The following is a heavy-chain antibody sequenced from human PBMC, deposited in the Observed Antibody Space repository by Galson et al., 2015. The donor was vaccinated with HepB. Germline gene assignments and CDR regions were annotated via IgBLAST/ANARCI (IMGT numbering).Heavy chain of an antibody. CDR1: GFTFSSYG. CDR2: IRYDGSNK. Sequence: SLRLSCAASGFTFSSYGMHWVRQAPGKGLEWVAFIRYDGSNKYYADSVKGRFTISRDNSKNTLYLQMNGLRAEDTAGYHCARGPLGEGLGMFDYWGQGTLVTVSS. CDR3: ARGPLGEGLGMFDY. V-gene: IGHV3-30*02. J-gene: IGHJ4*02. D-gene: IGHD7-27*01.